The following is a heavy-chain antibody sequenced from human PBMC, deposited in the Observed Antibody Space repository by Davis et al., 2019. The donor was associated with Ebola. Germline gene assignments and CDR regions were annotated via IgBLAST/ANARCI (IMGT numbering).Heavy chain of an antibody. Sequence: GESLKISCAASGFTFSSYAMSWVRQALGKGLEWVSAISGSGGSTYYADSVKGRFTISRDNSKNTLYLQMNSLRAEDTAVYYCAREGDYYGSGRGLGYFDLWGRGTLVTVSS. CDR2: ISGSGGST. CDR3: AREGDYYGSGRGLGYFDL. V-gene: IGHV3-23*01. J-gene: IGHJ2*01. D-gene: IGHD3-10*01. CDR1: GFTFSSYA.